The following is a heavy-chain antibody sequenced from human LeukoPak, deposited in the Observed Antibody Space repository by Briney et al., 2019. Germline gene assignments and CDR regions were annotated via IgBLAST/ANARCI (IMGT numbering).Heavy chain of an antibody. CDR1: GFTISSYA. Sequence: GGSLRLSCAASGFTISSYAMSWVRQAPGKGLEWVSTINDSGDRMYYADSLKGRFTISKDKSKNSLYLQMNSLRAEDTAVYYCARSYSSGWDDYWGQGTLVTVSS. CDR3: ARSYSSGWDDY. D-gene: IGHD6-19*01. V-gene: IGHV3-23*01. CDR2: INDSGDRM. J-gene: IGHJ4*02.